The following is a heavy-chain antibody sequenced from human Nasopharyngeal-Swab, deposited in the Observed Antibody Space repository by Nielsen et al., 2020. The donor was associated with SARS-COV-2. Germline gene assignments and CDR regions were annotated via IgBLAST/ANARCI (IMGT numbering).Heavy chain of an antibody. V-gene: IGHV3-49*02. CDR2: NATSTYGATP. D-gene: IGHD3-10*01. CDR1: GFPLASYA. Sequence: GGSLRLYCASSGFPLASYALTWVRQAPGRGLEWLGFNATSTYGATPKYAASVRVRFTISRDDSRNFAYLQMDGLTFGATALYHCVRGQKAFDVWGQGAMVTVSS. J-gene: IGHJ3*01. CDR3: VRGQKAFDV.